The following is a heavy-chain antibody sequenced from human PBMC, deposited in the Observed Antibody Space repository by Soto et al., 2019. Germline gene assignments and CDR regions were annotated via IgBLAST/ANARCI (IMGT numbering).Heavy chain of an antibody. D-gene: IGHD3-3*01. V-gene: IGHV3-15*01. CDR1: GFTFSNAW. J-gene: IGHJ6*02. Sequence: GGSLRLSCAASGFTFSNAWMSWVRQAPGKXLEWVGRIKSKTDGGTTDYAAPVKGRFTISRDDSKNTLYLQMNSLKTEDTAVYYCTTDHSIAIFGVVIAPPSSAGYYCMDVWGQGTTVTVSS. CDR2: IKSKTDGGTT. CDR3: TTDHSIAIFGVVIAPPSSAGYYCMDV.